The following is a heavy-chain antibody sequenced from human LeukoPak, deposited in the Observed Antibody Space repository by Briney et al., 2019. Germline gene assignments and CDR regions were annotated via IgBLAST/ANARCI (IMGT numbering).Heavy chain of an antibody. CDR2: VNQSGRT. Sequence: PSETLSLTCAVDGGSFSGYFWSWIRQVPGKGLGWIGDVNQSGRTNYNPSLKSRVAISVDTSKNELFLKMRSVTAADTAVYYCARGGIVVAVYFDFWGRGTLVTVSS. V-gene: IGHV4-34*01. CDR3: ARGGIVVAVYFDF. CDR1: GGSFSGYF. J-gene: IGHJ4*02. D-gene: IGHD2-15*01.